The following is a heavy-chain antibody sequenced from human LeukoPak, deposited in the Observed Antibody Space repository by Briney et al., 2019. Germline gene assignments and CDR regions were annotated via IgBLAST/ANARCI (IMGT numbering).Heavy chain of an antibody. Sequence: PSQTLSLTCTVSGGSISSGDYYWSWIRQHPGKGLEWIGYIYYTGSTYYNPSLKSRVTISVDMSKNQFSLKLSSVTAADTAVYYCARDPTRNWPSLDHWGQGTLVTVSS. J-gene: IGHJ4*02. D-gene: IGHD1-1*01. CDR2: IYYTGST. CDR1: GGSISSGDYY. CDR3: ARDPTRNWPSLDH. V-gene: IGHV4-31*03.